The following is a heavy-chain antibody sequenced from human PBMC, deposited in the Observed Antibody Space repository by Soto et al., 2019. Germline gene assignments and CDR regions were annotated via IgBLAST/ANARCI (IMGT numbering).Heavy chain of an antibody. CDR2: ISSSSSYI. Sequence: GGSLRLSCAASGFTFSSYSMNWVRQAPGKGLEWVSSISSSSSYIYYADSVKGRFTISRDNAKNSLYLQMNSLRAEDTAVYYYARALLIYCSGGSCFSGMDVWGQGTTVTVSS. CDR3: ARALLIYCSGGSCFSGMDV. V-gene: IGHV3-21*01. D-gene: IGHD2-15*01. J-gene: IGHJ6*02. CDR1: GFTFSSYS.